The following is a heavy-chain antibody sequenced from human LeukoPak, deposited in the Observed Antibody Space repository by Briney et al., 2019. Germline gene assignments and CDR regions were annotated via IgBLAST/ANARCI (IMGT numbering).Heavy chain of an antibody. D-gene: IGHD2-15*01. CDR2: IYSGGST. Sequence: PGGSLRLSCAASGFTFSNAYMNWVRQAPGKGLEWVSVIYSGGSTSYVDSVKGRFTTSRDNSKNTLYLQMNSLRAEDTAVYYCASRHCSGGRCYFAGADPFDYWGQGTLVTVSS. J-gene: IGHJ4*02. CDR1: GFTFSNAY. V-gene: IGHV3-53*01. CDR3: ASRHCSGGRCYFAGADPFDY.